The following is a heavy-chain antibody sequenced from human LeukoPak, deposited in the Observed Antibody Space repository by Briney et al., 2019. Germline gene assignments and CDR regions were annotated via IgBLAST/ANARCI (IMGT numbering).Heavy chain of an antibody. CDR3: ARVSISGGGVDY. Sequence: PGGSLRLSCAASGFTFSDYTMTWVRQAPGKGLEWVSCISTSSSYIYYADSLRGRFTVSRDNIENSLFLQMNSLIAEDTAVYYCARVSISGGGVDYWGQGTLVTVPS. J-gene: IGHJ4*02. CDR1: GFTFSDYT. D-gene: IGHD3-16*01. CDR2: ISTSSSYI. V-gene: IGHV3-21*01.